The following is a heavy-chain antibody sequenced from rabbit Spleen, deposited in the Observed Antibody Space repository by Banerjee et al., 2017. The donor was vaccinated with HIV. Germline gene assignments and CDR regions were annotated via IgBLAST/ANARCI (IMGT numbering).Heavy chain of an antibody. CDR3: GRAGEGGYGYLDL. J-gene: IGHJ4*01. Sequence: QQRLVESGGGLVKPGASLTLTCKASGFSFSNKAVMCWVRQAPGKGLDWIACINAITGKAVYANWAKGRFTISKTSSTTVTLEMTSLTVADTATFFCGRAGEGGYGYLDLWGQGTLVTVS. CDR1: GFSFSNKAV. D-gene: IGHD2-1*01. CDR2: INAITGKA. V-gene: IGHV1S45*01.